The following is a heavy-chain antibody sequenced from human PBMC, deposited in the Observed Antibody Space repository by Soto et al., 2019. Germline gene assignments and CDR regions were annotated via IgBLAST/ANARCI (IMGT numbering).Heavy chain of an antibody. CDR1: GFTFSSYA. V-gene: IGHV3-23*01. D-gene: IGHD6-19*01. CDR2: ISGSGGST. Sequence: EVQLLESGGGLVQPGGSLRLSCAASGFTFSSYAMSWVRQAPGKGLEWVSAISGSGGSTYYADSVKGRFTISRDNSKNTLYLQMNSLRAEDTAVYYCAKGRYSSGWYPKGSDYFDYWGQGTLVTVSS. J-gene: IGHJ4*02. CDR3: AKGRYSSGWYPKGSDYFDY.